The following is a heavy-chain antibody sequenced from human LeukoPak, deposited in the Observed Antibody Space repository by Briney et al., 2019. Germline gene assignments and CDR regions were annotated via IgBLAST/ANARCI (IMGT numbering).Heavy chain of an antibody. CDR2: IYISGST. J-gene: IGHJ4*02. D-gene: IGHD3-22*01. V-gene: IGHV4-4*07. CDR1: GGSISSYY. CDR3: ARARYYYDSSGSTYYFDY. Sequence: SETLSLICTVSGGSISSYYWSWIRQPAGKGPEWIGRIYISGSTNYNPSLKSRVTISVDTSKNQLSLKLSSVTAADTAVYYCARARYYYDSSGSTYYFDYWGQGTLVTVSS.